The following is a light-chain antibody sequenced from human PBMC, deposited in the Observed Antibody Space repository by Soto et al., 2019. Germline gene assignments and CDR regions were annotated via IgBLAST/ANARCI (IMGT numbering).Light chain of an antibody. Sequence: DIQMTQSPSSVSASVGDRVTITCRASQDISSWLAWYQQKPGKAPKLLIYAASSLQSGVPPRFSGSGSGTDFTLTISRLQPEDFATYYCQQANSFPYTFGQGTKLEIK. V-gene: IGKV1D-12*01. J-gene: IGKJ2*01. CDR1: QDISSW. CDR3: QQANSFPYT. CDR2: AAS.